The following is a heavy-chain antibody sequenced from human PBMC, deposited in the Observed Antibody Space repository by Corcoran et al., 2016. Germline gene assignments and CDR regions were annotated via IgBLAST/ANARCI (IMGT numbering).Heavy chain of an antibody. J-gene: IGHJ4*02. D-gene: IGHD5-18*01. V-gene: IGHV1-69*06. Sequence: QVQLVQSGAEVKKPGSSVKVSCKASGGTFSSYAISWVRQAPGQGLEWMGGIIPIFGTANYAQKFQGRVTITADKSTSTAYMELSSLRSEDTAVYYCARVVRRGQLTSIGGIFDFWGQGTLVTVS. CDR1: GGTFSSYA. CDR2: IIPIFGTA. CDR3: ARVVRRGQLTSIGGIFDF.